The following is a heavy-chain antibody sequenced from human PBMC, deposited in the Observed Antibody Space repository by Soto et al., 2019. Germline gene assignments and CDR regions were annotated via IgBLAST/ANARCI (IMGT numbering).Heavy chain of an antibody. CDR1: GFTFSDYY. V-gene: IGHV3-11*01. J-gene: IGHJ4*02. D-gene: IGHD2-21*01. CDR3: ARDGPGYSPLQSDY. CDR2: ISSTGSTI. Sequence: GGSLRLSCAASGFTFSDYYMSWIRQAPGRGLEWVSYISSTGSTIYSADSVKGRFTISRDNAKNSLYLQMNSLRAEDTAVYYCARDGPGYSPLQSDYWGQGTLVTVSS.